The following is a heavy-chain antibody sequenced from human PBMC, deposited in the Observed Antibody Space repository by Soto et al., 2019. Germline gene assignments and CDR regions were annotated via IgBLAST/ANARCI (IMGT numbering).Heavy chain of an antibody. Sequence: EVQLLESGGGVGQPGGSLRLSCAATGFSFSSYALNWVRQAPGKGLEWVSGISGTGGSTYYADSVKGRFTISRDNSKNKMYLQMDSLRAGDMAVYYCAKSYGDDVCFDYWGQGSLVTVRS. CDR3: AKSYGDDVCFDY. V-gene: IGHV3-23*01. D-gene: IGHD4-17*01. CDR1: GFSFSSYA. J-gene: IGHJ4*02. CDR2: ISGTGGST.